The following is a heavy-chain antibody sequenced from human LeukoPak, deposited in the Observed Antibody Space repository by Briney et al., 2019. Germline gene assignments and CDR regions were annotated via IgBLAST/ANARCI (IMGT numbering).Heavy chain of an antibody. CDR3: ARAIGSFYLLLDYYMDV. Sequence: ASVKVSCKASGYTFTSYGISWVRQAPGQGLEWMGWISAYNGNTNSAQKLQGRVTLTTDTSTSTAYMELRSLRSDDTAVYYCARAIGSFYLLLDYYMDVWGKGTTVTVSS. CDR2: ISAYNGNT. CDR1: GYTFTSYG. J-gene: IGHJ6*03. V-gene: IGHV1-18*01. D-gene: IGHD1-26*01.